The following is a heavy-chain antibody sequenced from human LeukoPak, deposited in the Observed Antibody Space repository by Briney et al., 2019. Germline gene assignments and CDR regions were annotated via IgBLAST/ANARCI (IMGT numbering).Heavy chain of an antibody. CDR2: IRSKLSGATT. D-gene: IGHD6-19*01. J-gene: IGHJ4*02. V-gene: IGHV3-49*04. Sequence: GGSLRLSCATSGFTIGDYAMSWVRQAPGKGLEWVGLIRSKLSGATTEYAASVKGRFSISRDDSKSIAYLQMNSLKTEDTAVYYCSRAAGYSSSYYFDYWGQGTLVTVSS. CDR3: SRAAGYSSSYYFDY. CDR1: GFTIGDYA.